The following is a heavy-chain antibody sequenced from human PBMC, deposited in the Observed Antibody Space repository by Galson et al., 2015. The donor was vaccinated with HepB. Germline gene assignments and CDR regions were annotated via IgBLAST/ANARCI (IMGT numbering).Heavy chain of an antibody. CDR3: AREGTVEYYGMDV. D-gene: IGHD1-7*01. V-gene: IGHV3-53*01. J-gene: IGHJ6*02. CDR1: GFTVSSNY. Sequence: SLRLSCAASGFTVSSNYMSWVRQAPGRGLEWVSVIYKDGSTSCADSVKGRFTISRDKSKNTVYLQMNSLRAEDTAVYYCAREGTVEYYGMDVWGPGTTVAVSS. CDR2: IYKDGST.